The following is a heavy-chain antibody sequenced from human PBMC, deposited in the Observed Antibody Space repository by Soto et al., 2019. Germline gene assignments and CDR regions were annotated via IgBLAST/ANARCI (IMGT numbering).Heavy chain of an antibody. CDR3: ATSGNSHAYFDF. CDR2: IYPGDSDT. CDR1: GYTFTSYW. J-gene: IGHJ4*02. D-gene: IGHD5-18*01. V-gene: IGHV5-51*01. Sequence: GESLKISCKGSGYTFTSYWIAWVRQMPGKGLEWMGLIYPGDSDTRYSPSFQGQVTISADKSINTAYLQWSSLKASDTAMYYCATSGNSHAYFDFWGQGTLVTVSS.